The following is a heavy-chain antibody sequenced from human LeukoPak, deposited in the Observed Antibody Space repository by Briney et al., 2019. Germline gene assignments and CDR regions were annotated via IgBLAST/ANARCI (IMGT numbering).Heavy chain of an antibody. D-gene: IGHD3-10*01. CDR2: FYRGGST. CDR3: ARRQDGSGSYFYYFYIDV. J-gene: IGHJ6*03. Sequence: GGALRLSCAASGFTVSSNFMSWVRQAPGKGLEWVSLFYRGGSTYYAHSVMAGCTVSSDNSKSRLLLQMNSLRAEDTAVYYCARRQDGSGSYFYYFYIDVWGKGTTV. V-gene: IGHV3-66*01. CDR1: GFTVSSNF.